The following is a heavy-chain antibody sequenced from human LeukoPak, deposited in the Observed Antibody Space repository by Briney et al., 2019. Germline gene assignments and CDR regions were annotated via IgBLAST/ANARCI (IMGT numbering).Heavy chain of an antibody. Sequence: SVKVSCKASGGTFSSYAISWVRQAPGQGLEWMGGIIPIFGTANYAQKSQGRVTITADESTSTAYMELSSLRSEDTAVYYCARDWLPPRDGYNLFGWFDPWGQGTLVTVSS. V-gene: IGHV1-69*13. D-gene: IGHD5-24*01. J-gene: IGHJ5*02. CDR3: ARDWLPPRDGYNLFGWFDP. CDR1: GGTFSSYA. CDR2: IIPIFGTA.